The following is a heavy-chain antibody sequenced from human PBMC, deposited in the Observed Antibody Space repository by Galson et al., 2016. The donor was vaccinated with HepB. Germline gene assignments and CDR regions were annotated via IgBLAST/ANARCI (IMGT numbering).Heavy chain of an antibody. CDR1: GGSISSGGYS. Sequence: TLSLTCAVSGGSISSGGYSWSWIRQPPGKGLEWIGYIYHSGSTYYNPSLKSQVTISVDRSKNQFSLKLSSVTAADTAVYYCARGKFHWGMDVWGKGTTVTVSS. J-gene: IGHJ6*03. D-gene: IGHD7-27*01. CDR3: ARGKFHWGMDV. CDR2: IYHSGST. V-gene: IGHV4-30-2*01.